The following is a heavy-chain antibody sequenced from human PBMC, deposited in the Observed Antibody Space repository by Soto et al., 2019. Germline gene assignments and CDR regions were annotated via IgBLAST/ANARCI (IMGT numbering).Heavy chain of an antibody. D-gene: IGHD2-2*01. J-gene: IGHJ6*02. CDR2: NYYSGAT. CDR1: GSSMSSGGDS. CDR3: ARAHQGPSSRWDV. Sequence: QVQLQESGPGLVKTSQTVSLTCAVSGSSMSSGGDSWNWARQAPGRGLEWIGYNYYSGATYYNPSLKSRGTLAVDKSNSQFYLDFNSVTASDTAVYYCARAHQGPSSRWDVWGQGATVTVSS. V-gene: IGHV4-30-2*01.